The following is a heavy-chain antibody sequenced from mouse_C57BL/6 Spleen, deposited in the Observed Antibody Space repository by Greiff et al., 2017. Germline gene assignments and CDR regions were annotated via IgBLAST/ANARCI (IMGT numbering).Heavy chain of an antibody. J-gene: IGHJ4*01. CDR2: IYPGSGST. D-gene: IGHD2-2*01. CDR1: GYTFTSYW. V-gene: IGHV1-55*01. CDR3: ARSRGYDRGYAMDY. Sequence: QVQLKQPGAELVKPGASVKMSCKASGYTFTSYWITWVKQRPGQGLEWIGDIYPGSGSTNYNEKFKSKATLTVDTSSSTAYMQLSSLTSEDSAVYYCARSRGYDRGYAMDYWGQGTSVTVSS.